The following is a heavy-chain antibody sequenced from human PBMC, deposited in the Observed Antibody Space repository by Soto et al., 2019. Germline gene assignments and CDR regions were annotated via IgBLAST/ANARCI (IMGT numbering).Heavy chain of an antibody. V-gene: IGHV4-59*01. CDR2: IYYSGST. Sequence: SETLSLTCTVSGGSISSYYWSWIRQHPGKGLEWIGYIYYSGSTNYNPSLKSRVTISVDTSKHQFSLKLSSVTAADTAVYYCARAFLDTAMIIDYWGQGTLVTVSS. D-gene: IGHD5-18*01. CDR1: GGSISSYY. J-gene: IGHJ4*02. CDR3: ARAFLDTAMIIDY.